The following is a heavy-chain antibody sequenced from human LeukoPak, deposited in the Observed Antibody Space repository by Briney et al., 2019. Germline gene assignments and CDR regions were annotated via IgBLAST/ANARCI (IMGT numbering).Heavy chain of an antibody. CDR2: ISYDGSNK. D-gene: IGHD2-2*02. Sequence: GGSLRLSCAASGFTFSSYAMHWVRQAPGKGLEWVAVISYDGSNKYYADSVKGRFTISRDNSKNTLYLQMNSLRAEDTAVYYCARGIDSPNTEYYFDYWGQGTLVTVSS. J-gene: IGHJ4*02. V-gene: IGHV3-30-3*01. CDR3: ARGIDSPNTEYYFDY. CDR1: GFTFSSYA.